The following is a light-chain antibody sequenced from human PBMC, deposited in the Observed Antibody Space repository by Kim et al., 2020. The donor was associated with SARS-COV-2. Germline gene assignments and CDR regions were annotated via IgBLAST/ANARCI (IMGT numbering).Light chain of an antibody. Sequence: DIQMTQSPSTLSASVGDRVTITCRASQSISSWLAWYQQRPGKAPKLLIYTASTLEYGVPSRFSGSGSGTEFTLTISSLQPEDFATYYCQHYSGYPLTFGGGTNLEI. CDR3: QHYSGYPLT. J-gene: IGKJ4*01. CDR2: TAS. V-gene: IGKV1-5*03. CDR1: QSISSW.